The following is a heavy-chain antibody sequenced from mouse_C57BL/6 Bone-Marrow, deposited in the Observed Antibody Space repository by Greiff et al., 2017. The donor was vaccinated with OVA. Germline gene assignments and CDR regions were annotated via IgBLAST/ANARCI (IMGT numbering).Heavy chain of an antibody. Sequence: EVQRVESGEGLVKPGGSLKLSCAASGFTFSSYAMSWVRQTPEKRLEWVAYISSGGDYIYYADTVTGRFTISRDNARNTLYLERSSLKSEDTAMYYCTRELSNSRAMDYWGQGTSVTVSS. J-gene: IGHJ4*01. D-gene: IGHD2-5*01. CDR3: TRELSNSRAMDY. V-gene: IGHV5-9-1*02. CDR2: ISSGGDYI. CDR1: GFTFSSYA.